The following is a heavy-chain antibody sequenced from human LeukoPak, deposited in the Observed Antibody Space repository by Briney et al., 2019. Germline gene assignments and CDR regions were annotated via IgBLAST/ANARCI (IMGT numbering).Heavy chain of an antibody. D-gene: IGHD3-22*01. CDR3: EGQKYYYDSSGYCD. CDR2: INWNGGST. CDR1: GFTFDDYG. Sequence: GGSLRLSCAASGFTFDDYGMSWVRQAPGKGLEWVSGINWNGGSTGYADSVKGRFTISRDNAKNSLYLQMNSLRAEDRALYYCEGQKYYYDSSGYCDWGQGTLVTVSS. V-gene: IGHV3-20*04. J-gene: IGHJ4*02.